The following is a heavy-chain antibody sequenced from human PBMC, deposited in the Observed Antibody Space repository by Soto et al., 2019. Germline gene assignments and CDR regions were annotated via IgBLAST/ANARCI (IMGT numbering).Heavy chain of an antibody. V-gene: IGHV4-34*01. CDR2: INHSGST. Sequence: SETLSLTCAVYGGSFSGYYWSWIRQPPGKGLEWIGEINHSGSTNYNPSLKSRVTISVDTSKNQFSLKLSSVTAADTAVYYCARGPLSIAAAGIDYWGQGTLVTVSS. CDR3: ARGPLSIAAAGIDY. D-gene: IGHD6-13*01. CDR1: GGSFSGYY. J-gene: IGHJ4*02.